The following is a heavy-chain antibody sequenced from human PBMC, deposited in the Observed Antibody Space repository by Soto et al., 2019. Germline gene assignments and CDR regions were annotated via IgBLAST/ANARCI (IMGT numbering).Heavy chain of an antibody. CDR3: XXXXXXGYSSDY. D-gene: IGHD6-13*01. Sequence: QVQLVQSGAEVKKPGASVKVSCKASGYTFTSYGISWVRQAPGXGLEWMGWISAYNGNTNYAQKLQGRVTMTTDTXXXXAXXXXXXXXXXXXXXXXXXXXXXXGYSSDYWGQGTLVTVSS. V-gene: IGHV1-18*01. CDR2: ISAYNGNT. CDR1: GYTFTSYG. J-gene: IGHJ4*02.